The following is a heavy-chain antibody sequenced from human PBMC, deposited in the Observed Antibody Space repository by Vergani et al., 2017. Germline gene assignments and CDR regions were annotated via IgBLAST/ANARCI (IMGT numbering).Heavy chain of an antibody. CDR1: GFTFDDYA. D-gene: IGHD6-13*01. CDR3: AKQGKIAAAGRGAFDY. CDR2: ISWNSGSI. J-gene: IGHJ4*02. Sequence: EVQLVESGGGLVQPGRSLRLSCAASGFTFDDYAMHWVRQAPGKGLEWVSGISWNSGSIGYADSVKGRFTISRDNAKNSLYLQMNSLRAEDTAVYYCAKQGKIAAAGRGAFDYWGQGTLVTVSS. V-gene: IGHV3-9*01.